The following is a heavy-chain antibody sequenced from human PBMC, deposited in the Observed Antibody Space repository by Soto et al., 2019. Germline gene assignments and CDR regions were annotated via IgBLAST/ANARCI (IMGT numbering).Heavy chain of an antibody. V-gene: IGHV2-5*02. CDR2: IYWDADK. Sequence: QITLKESGPTLVKPTQTLTLTCTFSGFSLSTSGVGVGWIRQPPGKALEWLALIYWDADKRYSPSLTSRLTITKDTSKNQVVLTLTNMDPVDTATYSCARFALAVAAFDYWGQGTLVTVSS. CDR3: ARFALAVAAFDY. CDR1: GFSLSTSGVG. J-gene: IGHJ4*02. D-gene: IGHD6-19*01.